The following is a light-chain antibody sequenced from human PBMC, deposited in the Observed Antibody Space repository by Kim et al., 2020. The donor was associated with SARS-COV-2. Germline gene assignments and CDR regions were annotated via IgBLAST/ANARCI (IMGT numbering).Light chain of an antibody. J-gene: IGLJ2*01. CDR1: ALPKHY. CDR3: QSADSSGTYVV. CDR2: TDS. Sequence: SYELTQPPSVSVSPGQTARITCSGDALPKHYAYWYQQKPGQAPVLVIYTDSERPSGIPERFSGSSSGTTVTLTISGVQAEDEADYYCQSADSSGTYVVFGGGTQLNVL. V-gene: IGLV3-25*03.